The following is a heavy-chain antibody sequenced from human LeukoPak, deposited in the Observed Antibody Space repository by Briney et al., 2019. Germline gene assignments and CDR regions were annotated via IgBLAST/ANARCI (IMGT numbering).Heavy chain of an antibody. CDR3: ARAPTQQLVYFDY. J-gene: IGHJ4*02. CDR2: ISSSSSYI. CDR1: GFTFSSYA. D-gene: IGHD6-13*01. Sequence: PGGSLRLSCAASGFTFSSYAMHWVRQAPGKGLEWVSSISSSSSYIYYADSVKGRFTISRDNAKNSLYLQMNSLRAEDTAVYYCARAPTQQLVYFDYWGQGTLVTVSS. V-gene: IGHV3-21*01.